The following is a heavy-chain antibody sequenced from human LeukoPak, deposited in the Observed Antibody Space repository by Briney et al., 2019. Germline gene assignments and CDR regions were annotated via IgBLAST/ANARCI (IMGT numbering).Heavy chain of an antibody. CDR1: GLTFSSYE. D-gene: IGHD4-17*01. CDR2: ISSSGGTI. CDR3: TRLRYGDYG. Sequence: GGSLRLSCAASGLTFSSYEMNWVRQAPGKGLEWVSYISSSGGTIYYADSVKGRFTISRDNAKNSLYLQMNSLRGEDTAVYYCTRLRYGDYGWGQGTLVTVSS. J-gene: IGHJ4*02. V-gene: IGHV3-48*03.